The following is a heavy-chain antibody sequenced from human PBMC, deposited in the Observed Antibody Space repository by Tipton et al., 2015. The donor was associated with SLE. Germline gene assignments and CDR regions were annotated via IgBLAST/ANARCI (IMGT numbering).Heavy chain of an antibody. CDR3: ARVAGWIEDAFDI. V-gene: IGHV4-39*07. Sequence: LRLSCTVSGGSISSSSYYWGWIRQPPGKGLEWIGYIYYSGITHYNPSLKSRVTISVDTSKNQFSLKLSSVTAADTAVYYCARVAGWIEDAFDIWGQGTMVTVSS. J-gene: IGHJ3*02. CDR1: GGSISSSSYY. CDR2: IYYSGIT. D-gene: IGHD2-2*03.